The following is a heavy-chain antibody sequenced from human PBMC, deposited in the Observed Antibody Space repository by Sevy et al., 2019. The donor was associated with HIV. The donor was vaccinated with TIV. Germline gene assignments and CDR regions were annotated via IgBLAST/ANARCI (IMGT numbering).Heavy chain of an antibody. D-gene: IGHD3-9*01. Sequence: GGSLRLSCAASGFDFNHHWMSWVRQAPQKGLEWVANIKQGGSETYYVDSLEGRFTISRDNAKNSLSLQINDLRAEDTAVYYCARLPTGLQSFNYLLSTYFDSWGQGTLVTVSS. V-gene: IGHV3-7*01. CDR2: IKQGGSET. CDR1: GFDFNHHW. J-gene: IGHJ4*02. CDR3: ARLPTGLQSFNYLLSTYFDS.